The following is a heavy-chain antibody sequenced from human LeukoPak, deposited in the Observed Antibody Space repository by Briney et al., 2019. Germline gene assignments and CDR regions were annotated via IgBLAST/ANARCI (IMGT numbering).Heavy chain of an antibody. CDR2: IYTSGST. J-gene: IGHJ6*02. CDR3: ARGGGSGYYYLHYYYCGMDV. Sequence: PSETLSLTCTVSGGSISSYYWSWIRQPAGKGLEWIGRIYTSGSTNYNPSLKSRVTMSVDTSKNQFSLKLSSVTAADTAVYYCARGGGSGYYYLHYYYCGMDVWGQGTTVTVSS. D-gene: IGHD3-22*01. V-gene: IGHV4-4*07. CDR1: GGSISSYY.